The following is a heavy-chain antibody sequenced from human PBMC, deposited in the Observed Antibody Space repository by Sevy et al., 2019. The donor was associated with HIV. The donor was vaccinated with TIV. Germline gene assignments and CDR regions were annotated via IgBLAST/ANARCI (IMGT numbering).Heavy chain of an antibody. J-gene: IGHJ4*02. CDR3: AKDLYYFGSGNYLH. V-gene: IGHV3-23*01. CDR2: IIGSGGST. Sequence: GGSLRLSCAASGFSFSNYAMSWVRQTPGGGLEWVSTIIGSGGSTYYAGSVRGRFTISRDNSRATLNLQMNNLRVDDTAMYYCAKDLYYFGSGNYLHWGQGTLVTVSS. D-gene: IGHD3-10*01. CDR1: GFSFSNYA.